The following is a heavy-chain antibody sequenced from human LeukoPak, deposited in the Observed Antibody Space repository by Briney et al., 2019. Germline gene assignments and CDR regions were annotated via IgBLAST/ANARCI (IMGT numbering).Heavy chain of an antibody. Sequence: TGGSLRLSCAVSGFNFRDHWMDWVRQAPGKGLEWVAVIWYDGSNKYYADSVKGRFTISRDNPKNTLYVQMNSLRAEDTAVYYCARGRGADYGGNSGYFDYWGQGTLVTVSS. J-gene: IGHJ4*02. CDR1: GFNFRDHW. V-gene: IGHV3-33*08. CDR2: IWYDGSNK. CDR3: ARGRGADYGGNSGYFDY. D-gene: IGHD4-23*01.